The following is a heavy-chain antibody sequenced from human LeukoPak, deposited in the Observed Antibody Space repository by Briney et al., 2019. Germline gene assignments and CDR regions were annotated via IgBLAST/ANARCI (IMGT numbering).Heavy chain of an antibody. J-gene: IGHJ4*02. Sequence: GGSLRLSCAASGFTFSSYGMHWVRQAPGKGLEWVAVIWYDGSNKYYADSVKGRFTISRDNSKNTLYLQMNSLRAEDTAVYYCGRAGYCSGGSCYGVDYWGQGTLVTVSS. CDR1: GFTFSSYG. CDR2: IWYDGSNK. CDR3: GRAGYCSGGSCYGVDY. V-gene: IGHV3-33*01. D-gene: IGHD2-15*01.